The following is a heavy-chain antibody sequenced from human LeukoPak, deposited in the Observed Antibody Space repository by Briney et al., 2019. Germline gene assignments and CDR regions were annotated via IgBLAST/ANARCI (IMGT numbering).Heavy chain of an antibody. J-gene: IGHJ4*02. CDR3: ARWDYNSGWYLDY. V-gene: IGHV3-7*03. D-gene: IGHD3-22*01. Sequence: PGGSLRLSCGASGFTFSSHQMTWVRQAPGKGLGWVANVNQDGSEKRYGDSVKGRFSISRDNAKNSLYLQMNTLRAEDTALYYCARWDYNSGWYLDYWGQGTLVTVSS. CDR1: GFTFSSHQ. CDR2: VNQDGSEK.